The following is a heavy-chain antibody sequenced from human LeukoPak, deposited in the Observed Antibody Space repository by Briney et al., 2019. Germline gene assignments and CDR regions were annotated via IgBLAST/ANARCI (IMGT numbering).Heavy chain of an antibody. V-gene: IGHV4-4*07. J-gene: IGHJ3*02. CDR3: ARLGKNAFDI. D-gene: IGHD7-27*01. Sequence: PSETLSLTCTVSGISISSYYWSWIRQPAGKGLEYIGRIQTSGSINYNPSLKSRVTMSVDTSKNQFSLKLSSVTAADAAVYYCARLGKNAFDIWGQGTMVTVSS. CDR2: IQTSGSI. CDR1: GISISSYY.